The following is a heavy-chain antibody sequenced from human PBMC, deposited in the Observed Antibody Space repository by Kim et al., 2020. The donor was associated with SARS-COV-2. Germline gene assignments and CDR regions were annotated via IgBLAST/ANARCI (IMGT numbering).Heavy chain of an antibody. CDR3: QTFGGRYYYYGMDV. Sequence: SETLSLTCAVSGGSISSSNWWSWVRQPPGKGLEWIGEIYHSGSTNYNPSLKSRVTISVDKSKNQFSLKLSSVTAADTAVYYCQTFGGRYYYYGMDVWGQGTTVTVSS. D-gene: IGHD3-16*01. J-gene: IGHJ6*02. V-gene: IGHV4-4*02. CDR2: IYHSGST. CDR1: GGSISSSNW.